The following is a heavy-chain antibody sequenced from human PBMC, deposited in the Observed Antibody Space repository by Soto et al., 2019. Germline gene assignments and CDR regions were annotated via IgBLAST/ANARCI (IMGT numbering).Heavy chain of an antibody. Sequence: QLQLQESGPGLVKPSETLSLTCTVSGGSISSSSYYWGWIRQPPGKGLEWIGSIYYSGSTYYNPSLKSRVTISVDTSKNQFSLKLSSVTAADTAVYYCARHNSSGYYSPAFDIWGQGTMVTVSS. D-gene: IGHD3-22*01. V-gene: IGHV4-39*01. CDR1: GGSISSSSYY. CDR3: ARHNSSGYYSPAFDI. J-gene: IGHJ3*02. CDR2: IYYSGST.